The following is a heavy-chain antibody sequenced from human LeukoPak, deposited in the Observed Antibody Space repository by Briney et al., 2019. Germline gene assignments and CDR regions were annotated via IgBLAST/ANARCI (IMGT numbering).Heavy chain of an antibody. Sequence: GGSLRLSCAASGSTFSDYAMSWVRQAPGKGLEWVSTISSSGGSTYYADSVKGRFTISRDNSKNTLSLQMNSLRAEDTALYYCANRRGYFDYWGQGTLVTVSS. CDR1: GSTFSDYA. CDR2: ISSSGGST. V-gene: IGHV3-23*01. J-gene: IGHJ4*02. CDR3: ANRRGYFDY.